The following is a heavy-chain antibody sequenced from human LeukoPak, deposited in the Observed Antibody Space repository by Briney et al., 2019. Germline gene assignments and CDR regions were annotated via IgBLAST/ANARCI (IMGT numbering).Heavy chain of an antibody. CDR2: IYYSGST. J-gene: IGHJ6*02. CDR3: ASGGLSYGDSDYYGMDV. V-gene: IGHV4-59*01. CDR1: GGSISSYY. D-gene: IGHD5-18*01. Sequence: PSETLSLTCTVSGGSISSYYWSWIRQPPGKGLEWIGYIYYSGSTNYNPSLKSRVTISVDTSKNQFSLKLSSVTAADTAVYYCASGGLSYGDSDYYGMDVWGQGTTVTVSS.